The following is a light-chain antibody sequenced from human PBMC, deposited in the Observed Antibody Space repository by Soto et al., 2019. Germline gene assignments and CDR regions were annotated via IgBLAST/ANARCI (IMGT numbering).Light chain of an antibody. CDR1: QSVGNN. V-gene: IGKV3-11*01. CDR2: DAS. CDR3: QQRSNWPRT. J-gene: IGKJ1*01. Sequence: EIVMTQSPATLSVSPKERATLSCRASQSVGNNLAWYQQKPGQAPRLLIYDASNRATGIPARFSGSGSGTDFTLTISSLEPEDFAVYYCQQRSNWPRTFGQGTKVDI.